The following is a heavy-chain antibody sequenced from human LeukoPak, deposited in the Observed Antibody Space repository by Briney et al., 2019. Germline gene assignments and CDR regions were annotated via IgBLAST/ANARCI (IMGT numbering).Heavy chain of an antibody. CDR1: GFTFSSYA. V-gene: IGHV3-23*01. J-gene: IGHJ4*02. CDR2: ISGSGGST. D-gene: IGHD3-22*01. Sequence: GGSPRLSCAASGFTFSSYAMSWVRQAPGKGLEWVSAISGSGGSTYYADSVKGRFTISRDTSKNTLYLQMNSLRAEDTAVYYCAKDRSYDSSGLFDYWGQGTLVTVSS. CDR3: AKDRSYDSSGLFDY.